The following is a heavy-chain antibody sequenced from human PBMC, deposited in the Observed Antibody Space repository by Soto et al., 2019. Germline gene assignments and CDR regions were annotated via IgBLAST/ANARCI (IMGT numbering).Heavy chain of an antibody. Sequence: ASVKVSCKGSGYTFTSYCVSWVRQAPGQGLECMGWISAYNGNTNYAQKLQGRVTMTTDTSTSTAYMELRSLRSDDTAVYYCARVGVGDYGDYLNPYYYYGMDVWGQGTTVTVSS. CDR3: ARVGVGDYGDYLNPYYYYGMDV. V-gene: IGHV1-18*01. D-gene: IGHD4-17*01. CDR1: GYTFTSYC. CDR2: ISAYNGNT. J-gene: IGHJ6*02.